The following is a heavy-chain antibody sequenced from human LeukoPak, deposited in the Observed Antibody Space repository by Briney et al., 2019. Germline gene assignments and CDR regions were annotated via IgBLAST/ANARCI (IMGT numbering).Heavy chain of an antibody. D-gene: IGHD2-2*01. J-gene: IGHJ4*02. Sequence: GGSLRLSCAASGFTFEDHVMHWVRQAPGKGLEWVSSISWSGDRMGYADAVKGRFTISRDNAKNSLFLQMNSLRVEDTALYYCAKDLGGSATTVWGQGTWSPSPQ. V-gene: IGHV3-9*01. CDR1: GFTFEDHV. CDR3: AKDLGGSATTV. CDR2: ISWSGDRM.